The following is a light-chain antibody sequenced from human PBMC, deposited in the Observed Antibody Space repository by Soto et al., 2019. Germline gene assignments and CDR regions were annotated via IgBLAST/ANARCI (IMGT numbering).Light chain of an antibody. CDR2: GAS. Sequence: EIVLTQSSGTLSLSPGERATHSCRASQSVSSSYLAWYQQKPGQAPRLLIYGASSRATGIPDRFSGSGSGTDFTLTISRLEPEDFAVYYCQQYGSSPFTFGQGTRLEIK. V-gene: IGKV3-20*01. J-gene: IGKJ5*01. CDR1: QSVSSSY. CDR3: QQYGSSPFT.